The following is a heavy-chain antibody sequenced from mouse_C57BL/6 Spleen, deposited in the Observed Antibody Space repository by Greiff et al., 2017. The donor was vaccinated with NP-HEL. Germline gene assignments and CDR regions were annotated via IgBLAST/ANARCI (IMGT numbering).Heavy chain of an antibody. Sequence: EVKLVESGPELVKPGDSVKISCKASGYSFTGYFMNWVMQSHGKSLEWIGRINPYNGDTFYNQKFKGKATLTVDKSSSTAHMELRSLTSEDSAVYYCARSGEYYFDYWGQGTTLTVSS. D-gene: IGHD3-1*01. CDR1: GYSFTGYF. V-gene: IGHV1-20*01. CDR2: INPYNGDT. J-gene: IGHJ2*01. CDR3: ARSGEYYFDY.